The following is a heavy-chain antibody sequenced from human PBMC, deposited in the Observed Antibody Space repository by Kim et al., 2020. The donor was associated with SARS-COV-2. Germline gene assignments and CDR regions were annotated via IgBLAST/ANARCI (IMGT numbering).Heavy chain of an antibody. CDR2: T. J-gene: IGHJ4*02. Sequence: TNYGQKVQGRVIMTTDTSTNTAYMELWSLRSDDTAMYYCARGAYGDFSFDYWGQGTLVTVSS. CDR3: ARGAYGDFSFDY. D-gene: IGHD4-17*01. V-gene: IGHV1-18*01.